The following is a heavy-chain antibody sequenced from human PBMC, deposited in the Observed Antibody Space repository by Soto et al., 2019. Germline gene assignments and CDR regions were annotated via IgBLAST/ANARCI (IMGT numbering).Heavy chain of an antibody. V-gene: IGHV4-39*01. CDR2: IYYSGST. CDR3: ASQQLVHYYYGMDV. J-gene: IGHJ6*02. D-gene: IGHD6-13*01. Sequence: QLQLQESGPGLVKPSETLSLPCTVSGGSISSSSSYWGWIRQPPGKGLEWIGSIYYSGSTYYNPSLKSRVTISVDTSKNQFSLKLSSVTAADTAVYYCASQQLVHYYYGMDVWGQGTTVTVSS. CDR1: GGSISSSSSY.